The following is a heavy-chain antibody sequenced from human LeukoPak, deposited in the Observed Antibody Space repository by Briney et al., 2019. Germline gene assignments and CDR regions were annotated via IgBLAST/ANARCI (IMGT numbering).Heavy chain of an antibody. V-gene: IGHV3-11*04. Sequence: PGGSLRLSCAASGFTFSDYYMSWIRQAPGKALEWVSYINSSGSTIYYADSVKGRFTISRDNAKNSLSLQMNSLRAEDTAVYYCARGSIRFLEWLLTYRATLDYWGQGNLVTVSS. CDR1: GFTFSDYY. CDR2: INSSGSTI. CDR3: ARGSIRFLEWLLTYRATLDY. D-gene: IGHD3-3*01. J-gene: IGHJ4*02.